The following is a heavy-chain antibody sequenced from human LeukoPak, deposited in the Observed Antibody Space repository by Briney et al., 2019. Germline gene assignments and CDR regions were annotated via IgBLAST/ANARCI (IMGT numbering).Heavy chain of an antibody. V-gene: IGHV4-34*01. J-gene: IGHJ5*02. D-gene: IGHD2-15*01. CDR2: INHNGGT. CDR1: GGSFSGYF. Sequence: PSETLSPTCAVYGGSFSGYFWSWIRQPPGKGLEWIGDINHNGGTNCNPSLKSRVTISVDTSKSQFSLKLSSVTAADTAVYYCARHRCSGGSCYPMNWFDPWGQGTLATVSS. CDR3: ARHRCSGGSCYPMNWFDP.